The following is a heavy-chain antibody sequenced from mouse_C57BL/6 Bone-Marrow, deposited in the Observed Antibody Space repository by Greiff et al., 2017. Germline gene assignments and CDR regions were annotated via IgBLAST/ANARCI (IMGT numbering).Heavy chain of an antibody. J-gene: IGHJ2*01. CDR1: GFNIKDYY. CDR3: SAMGYYGSSYYFDY. D-gene: IGHD1-1*01. Sequence: VQLQQSGAELVKPGASVKLSCTASGFNIKDYYMHWVKQRTEQGLEWIGRIDPEDGETKYAPKFQGKATLTAETSSNTAYLQRSSLTSEDTAVYYCSAMGYYGSSYYFDYWGQGTTLTVSS. CDR2: IDPEDGET. V-gene: IGHV14-2*01.